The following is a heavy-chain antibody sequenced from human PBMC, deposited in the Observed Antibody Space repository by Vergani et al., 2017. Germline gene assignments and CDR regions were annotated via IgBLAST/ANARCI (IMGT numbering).Heavy chain of an antibody. Sequence: EVQLLESGGGLVQPGGSLRLSCAASGFTFSSYAMSWVRQAPGKGLEWVSAISGSGDSTYYADSMKDRFTISRDNSKNTLYLQMNSLRAEDTAVYYCAKGGGSYYYAWFDPWGQGTLVTVSS. CDR3: AKGGGSYYYAWFDP. D-gene: IGHD1-26*01. CDR1: GFTFSSYA. J-gene: IGHJ5*02. CDR2: ISGSGDST. V-gene: IGHV3-23*01.